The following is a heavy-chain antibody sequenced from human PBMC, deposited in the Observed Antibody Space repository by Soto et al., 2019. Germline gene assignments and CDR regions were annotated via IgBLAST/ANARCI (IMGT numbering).Heavy chain of an antibody. CDR3: ATCGILWSPLGSYAFDI. V-gene: IGHV3-23*01. D-gene: IGHD2-21*01. Sequence: PGGSIRVSRRAAECKCGGYGGSWVSKKTGKGLEWVSAISGSGGSTYYADSVKGRFTISRDNSKNTLYLQMNSLRAEDTAVYYCATCGILWSPLGSYAFDIWGQGTMVTVSS. J-gene: IGHJ3*02. CDR1: ECKCGGYG. CDR2: ISGSGGST.